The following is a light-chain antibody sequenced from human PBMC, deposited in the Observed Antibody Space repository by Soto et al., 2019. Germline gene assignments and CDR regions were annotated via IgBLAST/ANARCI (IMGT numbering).Light chain of an antibody. Sequence: EIVLTQSPATLSLSPGERATLSCRASQSVSSYLAWYQQKPGQAPRLLIYDASNRATGIPARFSGSGSGTDFTLTISSLEPEGFAVYYCQQRSNWPHSAFGPGTKVDIK. CDR2: DAS. CDR1: QSVSSY. V-gene: IGKV3-11*01. CDR3: QQRSNWPHSA. J-gene: IGKJ3*01.